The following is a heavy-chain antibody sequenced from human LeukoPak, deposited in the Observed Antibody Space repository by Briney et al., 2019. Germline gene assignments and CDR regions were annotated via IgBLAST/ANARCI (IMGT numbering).Heavy chain of an antibody. V-gene: IGHV4-38-2*02. CDR1: GYSISSGYY. CDR3: ARYLSPSRPGVFDY. CDR2: NFHGGST. Sequence: PSETLSLTCTVSGYSISSGYYWGWIRQSPGEGLEWIGSNFHGGSTHYHPSLKSRVTISVDTSKNQFSLKLSSVTAADTAVYYCARYLSPSRPGVFDYWGQGTLVTVSS. J-gene: IGHJ4*02.